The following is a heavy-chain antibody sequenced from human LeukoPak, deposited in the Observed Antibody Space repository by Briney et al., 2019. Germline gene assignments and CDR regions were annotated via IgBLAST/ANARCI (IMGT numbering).Heavy chain of an antibody. V-gene: IGHV4-4*02. D-gene: IGHD6-13*01. CDR2: IYHSGST. Sequence: SGTLSLTCAVSGGSISSSNWWSWVRQPPGKGLEWIGEIYHSGSTNYNPSLKSRVTISVDTSKDQFSLKLSSVTAADTAVYYCARGRRWAAAAILYWGQGTLVTVSS. CDR1: GGSISSSNW. J-gene: IGHJ4*02. CDR3: ARGRRWAAAAILY.